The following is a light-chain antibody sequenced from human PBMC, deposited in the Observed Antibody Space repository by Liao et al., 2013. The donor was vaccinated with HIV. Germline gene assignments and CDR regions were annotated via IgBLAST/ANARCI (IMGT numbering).Light chain of an antibody. J-gene: IGLJ3*02. Sequence: SYELTQPPSVSVSPGQTASITCSGDKLEDKYACWFQQRPGQSPIMIIYEDSKRPSGIPERFSASNSGNTATLTISGTQAMDEADYYCQAWDSSTWVFGGGTKLTVL. CDR3: QAWDSSTWV. CDR1: KLEDKY. CDR2: EDS. V-gene: IGLV3-1*01.